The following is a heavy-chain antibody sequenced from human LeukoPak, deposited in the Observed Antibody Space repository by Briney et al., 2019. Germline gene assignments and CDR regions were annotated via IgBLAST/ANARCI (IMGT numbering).Heavy chain of an antibody. D-gene: IGHD3-9*01. CDR2: ISAYNGNT. V-gene: IGHV1-18*01. J-gene: IGHJ4*02. CDR3: ARARGIRYFDWSPGPFDY. CDR1: GYTFTSYG. Sequence: ASVKVSCKASGYTFTSYGISWVRQAPGQGLEWMGWISAYNGNTNYAQKLQGRVTMTTDTSTSTAYMELRSLRSDDTAVYYCARARGIRYFDWSPGPFDYWGQGTLVTVSS.